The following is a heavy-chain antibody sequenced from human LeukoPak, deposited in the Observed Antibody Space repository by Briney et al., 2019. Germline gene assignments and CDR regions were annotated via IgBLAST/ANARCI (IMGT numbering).Heavy chain of an antibody. V-gene: IGHV1-69*06. J-gene: IGHJ6*04. CDR1: GGTFSSYA. CDR3: ARDTTTRTYYGMDV. CDR2: IIPIFGSA. Sequence: SVKVSCKASGGTFSSYAISWVRQAPGQGLEWMGGIIPIFGSANYAQKFQGRVTITADRSTSTAYMELSSLRSGDTAIYYCARDTTTRTYYGMDVWGKGTTVTVSS. D-gene: IGHD1-14*01.